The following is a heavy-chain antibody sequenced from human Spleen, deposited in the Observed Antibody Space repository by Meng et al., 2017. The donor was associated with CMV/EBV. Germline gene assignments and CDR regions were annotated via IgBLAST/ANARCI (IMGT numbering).Heavy chain of an antibody. CDR2: ISHDGSKK. J-gene: IGHJ3*02. CDR3: ARELAGGNGEVDAFYI. D-gene: IGHD4-23*01. V-gene: IGHV3-30-3*01. Sequence: GGSLRLSCAASRSTFSGYPMHWVRQAPGKGLEWVAIISHDGSKKYYADSVTGRCTISRDNSKSTLFLQINRLRTEDTAIYSCARELAGGNGEVDAFYIWGQGTMVTVSS. CDR1: RSTFSGYP.